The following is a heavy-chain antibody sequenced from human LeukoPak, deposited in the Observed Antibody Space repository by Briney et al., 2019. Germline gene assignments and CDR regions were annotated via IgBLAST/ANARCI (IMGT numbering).Heavy chain of an antibody. Sequence: ASVKVSCKASGYTFTGYYMHWVRQAPGQGLEWMGWISAYNGNTNYAQKLQGRVTMTTDTSTSTAYMELRSLRSDDTAVYYCARDKRGHGYSDYWGQGTLVTVSS. CDR3: ARDKRGHGYSDY. CDR2: ISAYNGNT. D-gene: IGHD5-24*01. CDR1: GYTFTGYY. J-gene: IGHJ4*02. V-gene: IGHV1-18*04.